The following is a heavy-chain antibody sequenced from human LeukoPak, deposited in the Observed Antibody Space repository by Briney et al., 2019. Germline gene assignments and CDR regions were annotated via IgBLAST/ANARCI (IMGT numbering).Heavy chain of an antibody. CDR1: GGSFSGYY. V-gene: IGHV4-34*01. CDR2: INHSGST. J-gene: IGHJ3*02. CDR3: ATTAYYYGSGSYDHDAFDI. D-gene: IGHD3-10*01. Sequence: PSETLSLTCAVYGGSFSGYYWSWIRQPPGKGLEWIREINHSGSTNYNPSLKSRVTISVDTSKNQFSLKLSSVTAADTAVYYCATTAYYYGSGSYDHDAFDIWGQGTMVTVSS.